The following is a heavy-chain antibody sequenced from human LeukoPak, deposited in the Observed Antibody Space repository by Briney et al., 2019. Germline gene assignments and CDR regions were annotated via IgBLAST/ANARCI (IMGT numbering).Heavy chain of an antibody. CDR2: IIPIFGTA. CDR3: ARVGSYKNGLDY. Sequence: ASVKVSCKASGGTFSSYAISWVRQAPGQGLEWMGGIIPIFGTANYAQKFQGRVTITTDESTSTAYMELSSLRSEDTAVYYCARVGSYKNGLDYWGQGTLVTVSS. J-gene: IGHJ4*02. V-gene: IGHV1-69*05. D-gene: IGHD1-26*01. CDR1: GGTFSSYA.